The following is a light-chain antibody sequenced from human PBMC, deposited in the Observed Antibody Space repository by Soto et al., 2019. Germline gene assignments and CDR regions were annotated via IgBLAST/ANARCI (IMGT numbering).Light chain of an antibody. Sequence: QSVLTQPPSASGTPGQTVTISCSGGTSNIGTNSIAWYQHLPGTAPKLLLYFSHQRPLGVPDRFSGSIDRSSNSASLTISGLKPEDEADYFCQSYDSTYVVFGGGTKLTVL. J-gene: IGLJ2*01. CDR3: QSYDSTYVV. V-gene: IGLV1-44*01. CDR2: FSH. CDR1: TSNIGTNS.